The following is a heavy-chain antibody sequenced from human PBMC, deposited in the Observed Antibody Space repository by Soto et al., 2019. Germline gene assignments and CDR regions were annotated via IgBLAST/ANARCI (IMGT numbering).Heavy chain of an antibody. Sequence: ETLSLTCAVSGYSLSSGYYWGWIRQPPGKGLEWIGSIYHSGSTYYNPSLKSRVTISVDTSKNQFSLKLSSVTAADTAVYYCARVGEGYYGSGSYYNFDYGMDVWGQGTTVTSP. D-gene: IGHD3-10*01. V-gene: IGHV4-38-2*01. CDR1: GYSLSSGYY. CDR2: IYHSGST. CDR3: ARVGEGYYGSGSYYNFDYGMDV. J-gene: IGHJ6*02.